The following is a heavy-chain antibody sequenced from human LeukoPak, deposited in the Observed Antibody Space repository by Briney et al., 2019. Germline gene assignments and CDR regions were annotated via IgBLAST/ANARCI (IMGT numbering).Heavy chain of an antibody. J-gene: IGHJ5*01. CDR3: ARDASSWYGGTNWFDS. CDR2: MSGSGGSI. CDR1: VLTLNNYA. Sequence: PAWSLRLSCAASVLTLNNYAMSWVRQAPGKGGDGVWAMSGSGGSIYYADSVRGRFTISRDNAKKSQYLQMNSLRAEDTAVYYCARDASSWYGGTNWFDSWGQGTLVTVSS. D-gene: IGHD6-13*01. V-gene: IGHV3-23*01.